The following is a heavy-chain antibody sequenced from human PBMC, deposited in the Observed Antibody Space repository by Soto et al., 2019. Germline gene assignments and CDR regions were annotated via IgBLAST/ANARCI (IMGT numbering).Heavy chain of an antibody. CDR3: AHRRLNTIGWYLVDFDY. CDR1: GFSLSTSGVG. D-gene: IGHD6-19*01. J-gene: IGHJ4*02. Sequence: QITLKESGPTLVKPTQTLTLTCTFSGFSLSTSGVGVGWIRQPPGKALEWLALIYWDDDRRYSPSLTSRLTITKDTSKNQVVLTMSNLGPVDTATYYCAHRRLNTIGWYLVDFDYWGQGTLVTVSS. V-gene: IGHV2-5*02. CDR2: IYWDDDR.